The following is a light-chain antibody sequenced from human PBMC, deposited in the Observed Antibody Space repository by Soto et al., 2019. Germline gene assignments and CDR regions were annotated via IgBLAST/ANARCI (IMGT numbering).Light chain of an antibody. J-gene: IGLJ3*02. V-gene: IGLV2-14*03. CDR2: EVT. CDR3: CSFTSSTTWV. Sequence: QSALTQPASVSGSPGQSITISCTGTSSDVGAYNYVSWYQQHPGKAPKLMIYEVTYRPSGVSDRFSGSKSGNTASLTISGLQAEDEGHYFCCSFTSSTTWVFGGGTKLTVL. CDR1: SSDVGAYNY.